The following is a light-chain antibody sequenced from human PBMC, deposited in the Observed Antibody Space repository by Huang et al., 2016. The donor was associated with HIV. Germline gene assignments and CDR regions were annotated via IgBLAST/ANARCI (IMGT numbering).Light chain of an antibody. J-gene: IGKJ3*01. V-gene: IGKV3-15*01. CDR1: QSVSSN. CDR2: GAS. Sequence: EIVMTQSPATLSVSPVGRATLSCRASQSVSSNLAWYQQKPGQAPRLLIYGASTRATGVPARLRGSGSGTEFTLTISDPQSEDFAVYFCHQYNDRPITFGPGTKVDIK. CDR3: HQYNDRPIT.